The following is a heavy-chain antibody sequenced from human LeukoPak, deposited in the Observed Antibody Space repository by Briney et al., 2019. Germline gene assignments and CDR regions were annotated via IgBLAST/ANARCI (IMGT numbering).Heavy chain of an antibody. J-gene: IGHJ6*02. Sequence: PGRSLRLSCAASGFAFSNYAMHWVRQAPGKGLEWVAVIWYDGRNKYYADSVKGRFTISRDDSKNTLYLQMNSLRAEDTAVYYCARDSVRRSGYPRDYYGMDVWGQGSTVTVSS. CDR3: ARDSVRRSGYPRDYYGMDV. V-gene: IGHV3-33*08. CDR1: GFAFSNYA. CDR2: IWYDGRNK. D-gene: IGHD3-22*01.